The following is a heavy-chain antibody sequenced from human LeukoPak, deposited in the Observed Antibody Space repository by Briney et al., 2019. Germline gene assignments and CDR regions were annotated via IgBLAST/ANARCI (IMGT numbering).Heavy chain of an antibody. J-gene: IGHJ6*02. V-gene: IGHV3-21*04. Sequence: PGGSLRLSCAASGFTFSSYSMNWVRQAPGKGLEWVSSISSSSYIYYADSVKGRFTISRDNSKNTLYLQMNSLRAEDTAVYYCAKYGSGSYFDGMDVWGQGTTVTVSS. CDR3: AKYGSGSYFDGMDV. CDR2: ISSSSYI. CDR1: GFTFSSYS. D-gene: IGHD3-10*01.